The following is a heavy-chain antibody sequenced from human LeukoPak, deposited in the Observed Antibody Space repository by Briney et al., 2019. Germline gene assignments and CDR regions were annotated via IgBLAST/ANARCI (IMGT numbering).Heavy chain of an antibody. D-gene: IGHD5-12*01. CDR1: GFTFSNYW. CDR2: INGDGSST. Sequence: GGPLRLSCAASGFTFSNYWMHWVRQAPGKGLVWVSRINGDGSSTNYADSVKGRFTISRDNAKNTLYLQMNSLRAEDTAVHYCTRVGYGNAFDIWGQGTMVTVSS. J-gene: IGHJ3*02. CDR3: TRVGYGNAFDI. V-gene: IGHV3-74*01.